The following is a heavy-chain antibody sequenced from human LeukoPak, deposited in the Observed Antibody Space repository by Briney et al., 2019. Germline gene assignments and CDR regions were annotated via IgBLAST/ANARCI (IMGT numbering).Heavy chain of an antibody. Sequence: GGSLRQSCAASCVTFRSYSRHWVRQAPGKGLEWVSYISNTSNTIYYADSVKGRFTISRDNAKNSLYLQMNSLRDDDTAVYYCARAAPYYYDSSGYSAFDSWGQGTMVTVSA. J-gene: IGHJ3*02. V-gene: IGHV3-48*02. CDR2: ISNTSNTI. CDR1: CVTFRSYS. D-gene: IGHD3-22*01. CDR3: ARAAPYYYDSSGYSAFDS.